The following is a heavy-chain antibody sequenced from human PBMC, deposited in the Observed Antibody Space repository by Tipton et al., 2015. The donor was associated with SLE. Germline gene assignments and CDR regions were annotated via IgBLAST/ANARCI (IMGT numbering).Heavy chain of an antibody. J-gene: IGHJ6*03. CDR3: ARVRFAGAGDYYYYMDV. CDR2: VFRGGST. D-gene: IGHD3-10*01. CDR1: GDSLSGQY. Sequence: TLSLTCSVYGDSLSGQYWSWIRQPPGKGLEWIGEVFRGGSTNYSPSLESRVTITVDMSKNQFSLKLSSVTAADTAVYYCARVRFAGAGDYYYYMDVWAKGTPVTVSS. V-gene: IGHV4-34*12.